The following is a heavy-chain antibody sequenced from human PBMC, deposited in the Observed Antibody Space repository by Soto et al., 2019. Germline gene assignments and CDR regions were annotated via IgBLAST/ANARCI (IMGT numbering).Heavy chain of an antibody. CDR2: ISGSGGIT. D-gene: IGHD5-12*01. J-gene: IGHJ4*01. CDR1: EFTFSSYA. V-gene: IGHV3-23*01. CDR3: AKETGYSGYDPFDY. Sequence: EVQLLESGGGLVQPGGSLRLSCAASEFTFSSYAMSWVRQAPGKGLEWVSSISGSGGITYYADSVKGRFTFSRDKSKNTLYLQMDSLRAEYTAVYYCAKETGYSGYDPFDYWGHGTLVTVSS.